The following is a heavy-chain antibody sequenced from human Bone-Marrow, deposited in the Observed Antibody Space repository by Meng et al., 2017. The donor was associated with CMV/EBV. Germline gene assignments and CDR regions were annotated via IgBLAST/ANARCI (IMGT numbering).Heavy chain of an antibody. CDR3: ASTTIVGATTGAFDI. CDR1: GYTFTNYG. D-gene: IGHD1-26*01. Sequence: ASVKVSCKASGYTFTNYGITWVRQAPGQGLEWMGWISAYTGNTNYAQKLQGRVTMTTDTSTSTVHMELRSLRSDDTAVYYCASTTIVGATTGAFDIWGQGTMVTVSS. V-gene: IGHV1-18*01. CDR2: ISAYTGNT. J-gene: IGHJ3*02.